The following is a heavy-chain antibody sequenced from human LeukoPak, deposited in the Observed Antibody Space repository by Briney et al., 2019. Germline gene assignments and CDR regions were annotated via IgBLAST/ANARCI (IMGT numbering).Heavy chain of an antibody. V-gene: IGHV3-30*03. D-gene: IGHD2-15*01. CDR3: ARDVRVVEAAEMGYYYYGMDV. CDR2: ILFDGTDK. Sequence: VQPGRSLRLSFAASXFTFSSYGMHLVRQAPGKGLALVSPILFDGTDKYYADSVKVRFTISRDNSKNTVDMQINWLRGEDTAVYSCARDVRVVEAAEMGYYYYGMDVWGQGTTVTVSS. J-gene: IGHJ6*02. CDR1: XFTFSSYG.